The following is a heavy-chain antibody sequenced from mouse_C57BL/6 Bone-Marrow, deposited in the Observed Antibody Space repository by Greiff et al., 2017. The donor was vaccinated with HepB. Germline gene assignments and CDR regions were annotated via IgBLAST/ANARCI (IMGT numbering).Heavy chain of an antibody. CDR2: IRNKANGYTT. CDR1: GFTFTDYY. Sequence: DVMLVESGGGLVQPGGSLSLSCAASGFTFTDYYMSWVRQPPGKALEWLGFIRNKANGYTTEYSASVKGRFTISRDNSQSILYLQMNALRAEDSATYYCARYSWYFDVWGTGTTVTVSS. CDR3: ARYSWYFDV. V-gene: IGHV7-3*01. J-gene: IGHJ1*03.